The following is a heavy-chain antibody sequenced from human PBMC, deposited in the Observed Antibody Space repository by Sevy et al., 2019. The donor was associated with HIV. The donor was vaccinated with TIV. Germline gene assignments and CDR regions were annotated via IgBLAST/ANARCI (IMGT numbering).Heavy chain of an antibody. CDR3: ARDDGSGSYCFDY. CDR2: INPNSGGT. J-gene: IGHJ4*02. D-gene: IGHD3-10*01. V-gene: IGHV1-2*02. Sequence: ASVKVSCKASGYTFTGYYMHWVRQAPGQGLEWMGWINPNSGGTNYAQKFQGRVTMTRDTSISTAYMELSRLRSDDTAVYYCARDDGSGSYCFDYWGQGTLVTVSS. CDR1: GYTFTGYY.